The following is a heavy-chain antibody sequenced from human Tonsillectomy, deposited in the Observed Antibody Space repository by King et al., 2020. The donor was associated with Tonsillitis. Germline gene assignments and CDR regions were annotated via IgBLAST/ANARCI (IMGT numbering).Heavy chain of an antibody. Sequence: VQLQESGPGLVKPSETLSLTCTVSGGSISSYYWSWIRPPPGQGLVWFGCIYYSGSTNYNPSLKIQVTISVDTSKNQFSLKLSSVTAADMAVYYCARRDYYYYYMDVWGKGTTVTVSS. CDR2: IYYSGST. CDR3: ARRDYYYYYMDV. J-gene: IGHJ6*03. D-gene: IGHD2-21*01. CDR1: GGSISSYY. V-gene: IGHV4-59*08.